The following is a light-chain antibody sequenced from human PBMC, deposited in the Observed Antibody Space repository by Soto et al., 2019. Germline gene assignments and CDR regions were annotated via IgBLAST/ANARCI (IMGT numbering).Light chain of an antibody. Sequence: QSVLTQPPSASGTPGQRVTISCSGSSSNIGNNPVNWYQQLPGTAPKLLIYINNQRPSGVPDRFSGSKSGTSASLASSGLQSEDEADYYCAAWDDTLSGMVFGGGTKLTVL. V-gene: IGLV1-44*01. CDR3: AAWDDTLSGMV. J-gene: IGLJ3*02. CDR2: INN. CDR1: SSNIGNNP.